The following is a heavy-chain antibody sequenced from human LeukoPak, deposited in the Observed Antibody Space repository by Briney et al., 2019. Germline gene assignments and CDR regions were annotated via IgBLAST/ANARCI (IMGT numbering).Heavy chain of an antibody. Sequence: GGSLRLSCAASGFTFDDYTMHWVRQAPGKGLEWVSLISWDGGSTYYADSVKGRFTISRDNSKNSLYLQMNSLRTEDTALYYCAKGAAAGHYYYYGMDVWGQGTTVTVSS. J-gene: IGHJ6*02. CDR3: AKGAAAGHYYYYGMDV. CDR2: ISWDGGST. D-gene: IGHD6-13*01. V-gene: IGHV3-43*01. CDR1: GFTFDDYT.